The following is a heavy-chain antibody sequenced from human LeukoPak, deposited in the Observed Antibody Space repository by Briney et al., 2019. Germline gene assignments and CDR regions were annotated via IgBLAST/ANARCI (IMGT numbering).Heavy chain of an antibody. Sequence: GGSLRLSCPTSGFTFSNYAMSWVRQAPGKGLEWVSGINGRGDSTVYADAVKGRFTISRDNFKSTLYLQMNSLRVEDTAGYYCAKDQGSGHGAYTWGTFDFWGLETLVTVSS. D-gene: IGHD4/OR15-4a*01. J-gene: IGHJ4*01. V-gene: IGHV3-23*01. CDR2: INGRGDST. CDR3: AKDQGSGHGAYTWGTFDF. CDR1: GFTFSNYA.